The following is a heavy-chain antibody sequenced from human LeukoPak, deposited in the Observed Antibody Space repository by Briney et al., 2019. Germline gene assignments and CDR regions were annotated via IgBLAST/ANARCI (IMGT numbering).Heavy chain of an antibody. D-gene: IGHD3-22*01. CDR3: ARDLTGWGESSGYSNY. Sequence: GRSLRLSCAASGFTFSSYAMHWVRQAPGKGLEWVALISYDGTNKFYEDSVKGRFTISRDNSKNTLFLQVNSLRAEDTAVYYCARDLTGWGESSGYSNYWGQGTLVTVFS. J-gene: IGHJ4*02. CDR1: GFTFSSYA. CDR2: ISYDGTNK. V-gene: IGHV3-30*01.